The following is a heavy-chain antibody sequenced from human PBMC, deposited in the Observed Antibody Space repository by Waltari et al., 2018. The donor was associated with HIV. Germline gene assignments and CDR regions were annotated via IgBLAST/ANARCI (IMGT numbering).Heavy chain of an antibody. V-gene: IGHV1-2*02. D-gene: IGHD4-17*01. CDR1: GYSFTDFF. Sequence: QVQLVQSGAEVKKPGASVKVSCKASGYSFTDFFIHWMRQAPGQGPEWMGWINPNSGHTTFSQRFQGRVTLTRDTSISTAYMELSSLRSDDTAVYYCARGLSSMTTVTTAVFWGQGTLVTVSS. J-gene: IGHJ4*02. CDR3: ARGLSSMTTVTTAVF. CDR2: INPNSGHT.